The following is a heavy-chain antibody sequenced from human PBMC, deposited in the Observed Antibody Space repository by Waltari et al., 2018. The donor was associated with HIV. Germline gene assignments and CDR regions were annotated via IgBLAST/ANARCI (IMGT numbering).Heavy chain of an antibody. J-gene: IGHJ4*02. V-gene: IGHV3-21*01. CDR2: IRSGGLYI. CDR1: GLTLSSFS. CDR3: ATGGWSFYDV. D-gene: IGHD6-19*01. Sequence: EEQLVESGGGLVKPGGSLRLSCEAPGLTLSSFSMQWVRQAPGKGLEWGSSIRSGGLYIHYADSVKGRFTISRHNANNSLFLQMNSLRAEDTAVYYCATGGWSFYDVWGRGTLVIVSS.